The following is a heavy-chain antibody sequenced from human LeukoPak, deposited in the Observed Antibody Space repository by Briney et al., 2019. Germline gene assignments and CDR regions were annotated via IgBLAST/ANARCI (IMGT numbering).Heavy chain of an antibody. J-gene: IGHJ6*03. CDR1: GFTFSTYA. D-gene: IGHD2-2*01. CDR3: AKEFVPAAILSYYSMDV. Sequence: GGSLRLSCTASGFTFSTYAMSWVRQAPGKGLEWVSAISGSGGSTHYAESVKGRFTISRDNSNNTLYLQMNSLRAEDTAVYYCAKEFVPAAILSYYSMDVWGRGTTVTVSS. V-gene: IGHV3-23*01. CDR2: ISGSGGST.